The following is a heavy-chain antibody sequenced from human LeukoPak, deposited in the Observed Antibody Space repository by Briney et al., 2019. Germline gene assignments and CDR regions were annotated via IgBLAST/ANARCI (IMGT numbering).Heavy chain of an antibody. CDR2: IRYDGSNK. V-gene: IGHV3-30*02. CDR1: GFTFSSYG. Sequence: GGSLRLSCAASGFTFSSYGMHWVRQAPGKGLEWVAFIRYDGSNKYYADSVKGRFTISRDNSKNALYLQMNSLRAEDTAVYYCAKAGVRHIVVVPDLLYYYMDVWGKGTTVTISS. CDR3: AKAGVRHIVVVPDLLYYYMDV. J-gene: IGHJ6*03. D-gene: IGHD2-2*01.